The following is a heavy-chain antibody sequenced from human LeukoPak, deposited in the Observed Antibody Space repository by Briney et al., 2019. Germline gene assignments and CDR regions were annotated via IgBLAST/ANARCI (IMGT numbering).Heavy chain of an antibody. J-gene: IGHJ4*02. CDR3: XXXXMXXXXFDY. V-gene: IGHV3-21*01. CDR2: ISSSSSYI. D-gene: IGHD3-10*01. CDR1: S. Sequence: SMXWVRQAPGXXLXGVSFISSSSSYIYYADSLKGRFTISRDNAKNSLYLQMNSLRAEDTAVYYCXXXXMXXXXFDYWGXGXLVTVSS.